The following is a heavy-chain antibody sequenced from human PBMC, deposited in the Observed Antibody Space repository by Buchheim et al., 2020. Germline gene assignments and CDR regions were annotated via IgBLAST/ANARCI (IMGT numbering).Heavy chain of an antibody. CDR1: GFTFSSHG. V-gene: IGHV3-30*18. J-gene: IGHJ6*02. CDR3: AKGLASRRSYDEVSVYYGVDV. D-gene: IGHD3-22*01. CDR2: ISNDGSKK. Sequence: QVQLVESGGGVVQPGRSLRLSCAASGFTFSSHGMHWVRQAPGKGLEWVAAISNDGSKKYYADSVKGRFTISRDNSKNTMYLQVNSLRGEDTAVYYCAKGLASRRSYDEVSVYYGVDVWGLGTT.